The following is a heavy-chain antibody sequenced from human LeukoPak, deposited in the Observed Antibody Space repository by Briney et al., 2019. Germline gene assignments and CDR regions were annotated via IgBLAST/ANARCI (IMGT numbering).Heavy chain of an antibody. Sequence: SETLSLTCTVSGGSISSSSYYWGWIRQPPGKGLEWIGSIYYSGSTYYNPSLKSRVTISVDTSKNQFSLKLSSVTAADTAVYYCARQPTDSNNWFDPWGQGTLVTVSS. V-gene: IGHV4-39*01. CDR1: GGSISSSSYY. CDR3: ARQPTDSNNWFDP. D-gene: IGHD4-11*01. J-gene: IGHJ5*02. CDR2: IYYSGST.